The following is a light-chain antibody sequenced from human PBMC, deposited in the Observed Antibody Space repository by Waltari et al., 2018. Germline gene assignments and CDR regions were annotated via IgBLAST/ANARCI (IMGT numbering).Light chain of an antibody. Sequence: QSVLTQPPSASGTPGQRVTISCSGSSSNIGSNTVNWYQQLPGTAPKLLIYSNNPRPSGVPDRFSGSKSGTSASLTISGLQSEDEADYSCAAWDDSLNAPCVFGGGTKLTVL. J-gene: IGLJ3*02. CDR2: SNN. CDR1: SSNIGSNT. V-gene: IGLV1-44*01. CDR3: AAWDDSLNAPCV.